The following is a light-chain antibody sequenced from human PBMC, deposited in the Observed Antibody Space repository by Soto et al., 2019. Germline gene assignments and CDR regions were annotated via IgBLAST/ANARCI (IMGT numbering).Light chain of an antibody. CDR2: DAS. Sequence: IVLTQSPVTLSLSPGERATLSFRASQSVSSYLAWYQQKFGQAPRLLIYDASRRATGIPERFSGSGSGTDFTLTINRLEPEDFAVYYCQQYGSSPTFGLGTKVDIK. CDR1: QSVSSY. CDR3: QQYGSSPT. V-gene: IGKV3-20*01. J-gene: IGKJ1*01.